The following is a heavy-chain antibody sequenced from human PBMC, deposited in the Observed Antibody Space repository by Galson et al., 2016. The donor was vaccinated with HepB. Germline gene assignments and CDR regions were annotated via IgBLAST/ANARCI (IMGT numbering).Heavy chain of an antibody. D-gene: IGHD1-26*01. J-gene: IGHJ4*02. CDR2: IDSDGSSA. CDR1: GFSFSSYW. CDR3: ARAGPGFSNSADF. Sequence: SLRLSCAASGFSFSSYWMHWVRQGPGKGPVWVSRIDSDGSSAVYADSVRGRFTISRDNAKNTLFLQMNRLSVEDTAIYYCARAGPGFSNSADFWGRGSLVTVSS. V-gene: IGHV3-74*01.